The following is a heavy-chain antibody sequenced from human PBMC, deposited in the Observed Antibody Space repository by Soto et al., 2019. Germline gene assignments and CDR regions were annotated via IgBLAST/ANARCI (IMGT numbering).Heavy chain of an antibody. D-gene: IGHD6-13*01. CDR3: AREPRIAAAGYYYYGMDV. Sequence: QVQLQESDPGLVKPSETLSLTCTVSGGSISSYYWSWIRQPPGKGLEWIGYIYYSGSTNYNPSLNSRVTISVDTAKNQFSLKLSSVNAADTAVYYCAREPRIAAAGYYYYGMDVWGQGTTVTVSS. V-gene: IGHV4-59*01. J-gene: IGHJ6*02. CDR2: IYYSGST. CDR1: GGSISSYY.